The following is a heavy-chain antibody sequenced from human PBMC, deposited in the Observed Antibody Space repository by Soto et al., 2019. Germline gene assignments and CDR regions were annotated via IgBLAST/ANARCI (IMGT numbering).Heavy chain of an antibody. J-gene: IGHJ4*02. CDR1: GFNFAAYT. V-gene: IGHV3-49*04. Sequence: GGSLRLSCSASGFNFAAYTMSWVRLTPGKGLEWVGFIRRIAYGGTTDYAASVKGRFTISRDDSRKIVYLQMSRLKIEDTAVYYCSRSLAIDFDSWGQGTLVTV. CDR2: IRRIAYGGTT. CDR3: SRSLAIDFDS.